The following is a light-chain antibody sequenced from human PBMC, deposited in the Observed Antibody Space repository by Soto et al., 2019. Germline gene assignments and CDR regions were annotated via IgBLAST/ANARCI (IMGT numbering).Light chain of an antibody. CDR3: QQFNSYQIT. Sequence: AIQVTQSPSSLSASVGDRVTITCRASQDIRGALAWYQQKPGKAPRLLIYDVSTLESGVPSRFSGSGSGTEFTLSISSLQPEDFGTYYCQQFNSYQITFGHGTRLEIK. J-gene: IGKJ5*01. V-gene: IGKV1-13*02. CDR2: DVS. CDR1: QDIRGA.